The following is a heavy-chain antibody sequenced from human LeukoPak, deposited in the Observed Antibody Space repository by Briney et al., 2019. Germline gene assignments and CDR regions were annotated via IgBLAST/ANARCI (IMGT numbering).Heavy chain of an antibody. D-gene: IGHD1-26*01. V-gene: IGHV4-4*07. CDR2: IYTSGST. J-gene: IGHJ6*03. CDR3: ARDSVGAARDYYYYYMDV. CDR1: GGFISSHY. Sequence: KPSETLSLTCNVSGGFISSHYWSWIRQPAGKGLEWIGRIYTSGSTNYNPSLKSRVTMSVDTSKNQFSLKLSSVTAADTAVYYCARDSVGAARDYYYYYMDVWGKGTTVTVSS.